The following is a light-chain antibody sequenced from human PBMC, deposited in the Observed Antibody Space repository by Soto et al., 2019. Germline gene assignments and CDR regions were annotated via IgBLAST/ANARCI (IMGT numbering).Light chain of an antibody. CDR1: STDVGGYNY. J-gene: IGLJ3*02. CDR2: EVN. Sequence: QSVLTQPASVSGSPGQSITISCTGTSTDVGGYNYVSWYQQHPGKAPKLISYEVNNRPSGVSDRFSGSKSGNTASLTISGLQAEDEADYYCSSYTRSATLGVFGGGTKLTVL. V-gene: IGLV2-14*01. CDR3: SSYTRSATLGV.